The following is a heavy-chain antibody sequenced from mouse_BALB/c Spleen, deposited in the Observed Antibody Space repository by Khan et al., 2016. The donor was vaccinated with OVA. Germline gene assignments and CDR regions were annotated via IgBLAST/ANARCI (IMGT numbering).Heavy chain of an antibody. V-gene: IGHV1S136*01. J-gene: IGHJ3*01. D-gene: IGHD4-1*01. CDR2: INPYNAGT. CDR1: GYTFTNYV. Sequence: VQLQQSGPELVEPGASVKMSCKASGYTFTNYVMHWVKQKPGQGLEWIGYINPYNAGTRYNEKFKGKATLTSDISSTTAYMELSSLTSEDDAVYYCAREASSWDFSFPYWGQGTLVTVSA. CDR3: AREASSWDFSFPY.